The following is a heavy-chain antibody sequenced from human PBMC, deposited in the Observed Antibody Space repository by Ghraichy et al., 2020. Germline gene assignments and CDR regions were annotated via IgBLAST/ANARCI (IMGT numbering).Heavy chain of an antibody. Sequence: GKSLNISCAASGFTFSTYAMSWVRQAPGKGLEWVSTIGGSDDDTYYADSVRGRFIISRDNSKNTLYLQMNSLRAEDTAVYFCAKDDSSGSYNDHWGQGTLVIVSS. CDR2: IGGSDDDT. D-gene: IGHD1-26*01. J-gene: IGHJ4*02. CDR1: GFTFSTYA. CDR3: AKDDSSGSYNDH. V-gene: IGHV3-23*01.